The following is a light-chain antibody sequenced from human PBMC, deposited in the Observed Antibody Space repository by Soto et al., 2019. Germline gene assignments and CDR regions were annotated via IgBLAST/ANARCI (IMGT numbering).Light chain of an antibody. CDR2: AVS. Sequence: QSALTQPASVSGSPGQSITISCTGTSSDVGDHNSVSWYQQQPGKAPKLMIYAVSNCPSVVSNRFSGSKSGNTASLTISGLQAECEAEYYCGSYTTSCTLIFGGGTQLTVL. V-gene: IGLV2-14*03. CDR3: GSYTTSCTLI. CDR1: SSDVGDHNS. J-gene: IGLJ2*01.